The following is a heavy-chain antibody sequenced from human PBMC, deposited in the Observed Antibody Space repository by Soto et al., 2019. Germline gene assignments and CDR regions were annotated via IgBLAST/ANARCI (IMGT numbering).Heavy chain of an antibody. Sequence: SDTLSLTCAVSGGSITTGGYSWNWIRQPPGKGLEWIGYINHSGSTSYNPSLKSRVTISVDRSKNQFSLKLRSVTAADTATYYCATKVDYGDYVNDYWGQGTLVTVSS. CDR1: GGSITTGGYS. D-gene: IGHD4-17*01. V-gene: IGHV4-30-2*01. CDR3: ATKVDYGDYVNDY. CDR2: INHSGST. J-gene: IGHJ4*02.